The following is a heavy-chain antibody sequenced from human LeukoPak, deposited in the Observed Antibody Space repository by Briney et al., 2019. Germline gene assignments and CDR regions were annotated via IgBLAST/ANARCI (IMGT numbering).Heavy chain of an antibody. J-gene: IGHJ6*02. CDR3: ARDQIGYSYGTSLYYYYGMDV. D-gene: IGHD5-18*01. Sequence: SQTLSLTCTVSGGSISSGGYYWSRIRQPPGKGLEWIGYIYHSGSTYYNPSLKSRVTISVDTSKNQFSLKLSSVTAADTAVYYCARDQIGYSYGTSLYYYYGMDVWGQGTTVTVSS. CDR2: IYHSGST. CDR1: GGSISSGGYY. V-gene: IGHV4-30-2*01.